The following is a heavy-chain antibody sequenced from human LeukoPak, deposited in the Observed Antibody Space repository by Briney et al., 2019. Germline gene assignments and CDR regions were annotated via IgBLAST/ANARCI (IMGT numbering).Heavy chain of an antibody. Sequence: ASVKVSCKASGYTFSSYGITWVRQAPGQGLEWMGWISAYNGYTDYAQKFQGRVTMTADTSTSTAYMELRNLRSDDTAMYYCARAPNWNYVDYYYYMDVWGKGTTVTVSS. J-gene: IGHJ6*03. CDR1: GYTFSSYG. V-gene: IGHV1-18*01. CDR3: ARAPNWNYVDYYYYMDV. CDR2: ISAYNGYT. D-gene: IGHD1-7*01.